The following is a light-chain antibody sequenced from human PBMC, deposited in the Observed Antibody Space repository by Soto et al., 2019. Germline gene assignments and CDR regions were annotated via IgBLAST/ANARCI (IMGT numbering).Light chain of an antibody. J-gene: IGKJ1*01. CDR3: QHYNNWPPWT. CDR1: QSVSSN. V-gene: IGKV3D-15*01. Sequence: EIVMTQSPVTLSVSPGERVTLSCRASQSVSSNLAWYQQKPGQAPSLLIYGASTRATGIPARFSGSGSGTEFTLTIRSLQSEDFAVYYCQHYNNWPPWTFGQGTTGDIK. CDR2: GAS.